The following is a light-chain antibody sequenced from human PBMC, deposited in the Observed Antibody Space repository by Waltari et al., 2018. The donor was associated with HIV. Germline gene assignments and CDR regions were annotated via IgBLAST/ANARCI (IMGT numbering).Light chain of an antibody. V-gene: IGKV1-13*02. CDR3: QQYRTYPRT. CDR1: QGDRNS. CDR2: DAS. Sequence: AIQLAQSPSSLSAYVGDRVTLTCRASQGDRNSLAWYQQKPGRPPKLLIYDASTFEGGVPSRFSGSLSGTDFNLTISNLQPDDSATYFCQQYRTYPRTFGQGATLEIK. J-gene: IGKJ2*01.